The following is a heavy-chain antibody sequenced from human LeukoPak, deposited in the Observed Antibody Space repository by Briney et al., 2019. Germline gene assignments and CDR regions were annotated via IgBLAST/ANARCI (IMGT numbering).Heavy chain of an antibody. V-gene: IGHV4-38-2*01. D-gene: IGHD3-3*01. CDR1: GYSISSGYY. J-gene: IGHJ4*02. Sequence: PSETLSLTCAVSGYSISSGYYWGWIRQPPGKGLEWIGSIYHSGSTYYNPSLKSRVTISVDTSKNQFSLKLSSVTAADTAVYYCARGYYDFWSGYYYWGQGTLVTVSS. CDR2: IYHSGST. CDR3: ARGYYDFWSGYYY.